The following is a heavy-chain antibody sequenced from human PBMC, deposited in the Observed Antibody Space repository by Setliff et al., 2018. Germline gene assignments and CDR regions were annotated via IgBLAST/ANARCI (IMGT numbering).Heavy chain of an antibody. Sequence: GASVKVSCKASGYIFNTFGISWVRRAPGQGLEWIGWISPYNGDTKYAQKLQDRVTMTIDTSTSTAYVEVRSLRSGDTALYYCARSPPNRGVGQGHHMDVWGKGTSVTVSS. D-gene: IGHD1-26*01. V-gene: IGHV1-18*01. CDR3: ARSPPNRGVGQGHHMDV. CDR1: GYIFNTFG. CDR2: ISPYNGDT. J-gene: IGHJ6*03.